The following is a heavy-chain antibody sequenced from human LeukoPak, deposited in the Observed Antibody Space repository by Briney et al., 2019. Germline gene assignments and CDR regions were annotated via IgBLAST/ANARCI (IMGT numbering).Heavy chain of an antibody. CDR1: GFTFSGSA. D-gene: IGHD3-3*01. V-gene: IGHV3-73*01. CDR2: IRSKANSYAT. J-gene: IGHJ6*03. Sequence: PGGSLRLSCAASGFTFSGSAMHWVRQASGKGLEWVGRIRSKANSYATAYAASVKGRFTISRDDSKNTAYLQMNSLKTEDTAVYYCTRQNREDFWSGYRYEPHYYYYYMDVWGKGTTVTVSS. CDR3: TRQNREDFWSGYRYEPHYYYYYMDV.